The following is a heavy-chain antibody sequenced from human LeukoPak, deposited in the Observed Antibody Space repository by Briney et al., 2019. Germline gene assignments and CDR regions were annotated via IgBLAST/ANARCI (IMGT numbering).Heavy chain of an antibody. CDR2: IYGVGSI. J-gene: IGHJ1*01. V-gene: IGHV3-66*01. D-gene: IGHD3-22*01. CDR3: AASYYYDSSGYYYMFPFHF. CDR1: GLTVSDNY. Sequence: GGSLRLSCAASGLTVSDNYMIWVRQTPGKGLAWDSIIYGVGSIYYADSVTGRFTISRDTSNNTLYLQMNSLRAEDTAVYYCAASYYYDSSGYYYMFPFHFWGQGTLVAVSS.